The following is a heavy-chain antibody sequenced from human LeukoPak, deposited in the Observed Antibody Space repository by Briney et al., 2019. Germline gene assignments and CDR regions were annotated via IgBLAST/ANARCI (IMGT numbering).Heavy chain of an antibody. CDR3: ASGVQDIVATVNYYYGMDV. CDR1: GYTFIRYG. J-gene: IGHJ6*02. CDR2: ISAHNGNT. Sequence: ASVKVSCKASGYTFIRYGISWVRQAPGQGLEWMGWISAHNGNTNYAQKLQGRVTMTTDTSTSTAYMELRSLRSDDTAVYYCASGVQDIVATVNYYYGMDVWGQGTTVTVSS. D-gene: IGHD5-12*01. V-gene: IGHV1-18*01.